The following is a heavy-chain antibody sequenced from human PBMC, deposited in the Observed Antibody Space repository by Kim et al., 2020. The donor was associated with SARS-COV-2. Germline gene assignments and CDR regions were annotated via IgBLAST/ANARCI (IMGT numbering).Heavy chain of an antibody. V-gene: IGHV3-74*01. CDR1: GLTLSNYW. CDR3: GRRSGYSYGYEGIDY. CDR2: INGDGRRT. D-gene: IGHD5-18*01. J-gene: IGHJ4*02. Sequence: GGSLRLSCAASGLTLSNYWMHWVRQAPGKGLVWVSRINGDGRRTTYADSVKGRFTISRDNAKNTLYLQMNSLRAEDTAIYYCGRRSGYSYGYEGIDYWGQGSLVTVSS.